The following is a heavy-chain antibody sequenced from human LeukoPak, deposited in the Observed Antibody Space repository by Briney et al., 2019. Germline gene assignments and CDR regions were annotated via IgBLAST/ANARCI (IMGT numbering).Heavy chain of an antibody. V-gene: IGHV3-66*01. CDR2: FYRGGST. J-gene: IGHJ4*02. D-gene: IGHD2-2*01. CDR3: AKDQSRGIVVVPAAMGFDY. Sequence: GGSLRLSCAASGFTVSSNYMSWVRQAPGKGLEWVSIFYRGGSTNYADSVKGRFTVSRDNSKNTLYLQMNSLRAEDTAVYYCAKDQSRGIVVVPAAMGFDYWGQGTLVTVSS. CDR1: GFTVSSNY.